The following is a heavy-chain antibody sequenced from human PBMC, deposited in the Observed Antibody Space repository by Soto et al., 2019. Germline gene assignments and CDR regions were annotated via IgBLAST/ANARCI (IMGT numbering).Heavy chain of an antibody. CDR2: IYFSGTN. D-gene: IGHD3-10*01. V-gene: IGHV4-30-4*01. CDR3: AREYAMALRGVIDGFDF. CDR1: GASISAGDYY. Sequence: QVQLQESGPGLVKPSQTLSLTCTVSGASISAGDYYWSWIRQAPGKGLEWIGYIYFSGTNSYNPSLKSRVTMSVDTSKNQFSLKLSSVTAADTAVYHCAREYAMALRGVIDGFDFWGQGTMVTVSS. J-gene: IGHJ3*01.